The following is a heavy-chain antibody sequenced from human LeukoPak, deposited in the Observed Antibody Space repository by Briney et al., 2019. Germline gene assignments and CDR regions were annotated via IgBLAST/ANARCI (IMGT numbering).Heavy chain of an antibody. CDR3: VRVTYGGNSGYHFDY. V-gene: IGHV3-23*01. Sequence: GGSLRLSCAASGFTFSSYAMTWVRQAPGKGPEWVSGISGSGTNIQYADSVQGRFTISRDNSKNKVFLQMGSLRAHDTAFYYCVRVTYGGNSGYHFDYWGQGALVTVSS. CDR2: ISGSGTNI. CDR1: GFTFSSYA. J-gene: IGHJ4*02. D-gene: IGHD4-23*01.